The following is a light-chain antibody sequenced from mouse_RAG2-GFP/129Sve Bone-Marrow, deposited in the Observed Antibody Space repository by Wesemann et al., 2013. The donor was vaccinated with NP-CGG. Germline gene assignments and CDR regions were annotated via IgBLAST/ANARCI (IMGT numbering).Light chain of an antibody. CDR2: LTS. CDR1: SSVSY. Sequence: NVLTQSPAIMSASPGEKVTMTCRASSSVSYMYWYQQKPRSSPKPWIYLTSNLASGVPARFSGSGSGTSYSLTISSMEAEDAATYYCQQWSSNPLTFGAGTKLELK. J-gene: IGKJ5*01. V-gene: IGKV4-68*01. CDR3: QQWSSNPLT.